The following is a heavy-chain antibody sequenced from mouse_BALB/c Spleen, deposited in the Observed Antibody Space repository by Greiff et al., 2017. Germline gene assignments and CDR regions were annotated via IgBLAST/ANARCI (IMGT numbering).Heavy chain of an antibody. CDR1: GYSITSGYS. V-gene: IGHV3-1*02. D-gene: IGHD4-1*01. J-gene: IGHJ3*01. CDR2: IHYSGST. Sequence: EVKLVESGPDLVKPSQSLSLTCTVTGYSITSGYSWPWIRQFPGNKLEWMGYIHYSGSTKYNPSLKSRISITRDTSKNQFFLQLNSVTTEDTATYYCARPSNWAWFAYWGQGTLVTVSA. CDR3: ARPSNWAWFAY.